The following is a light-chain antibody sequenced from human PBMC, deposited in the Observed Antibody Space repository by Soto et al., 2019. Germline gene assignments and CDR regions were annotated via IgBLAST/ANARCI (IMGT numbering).Light chain of an antibody. J-gene: IGLJ2*01. CDR2: EVS. V-gene: IGLV2-14*01. Sequence: QSVLTQPASVSGSPGQSITISCTGTSSDIGTYNYVSWYQQHPGKAPKLILYEVSNRPSGVSDRFSGSKSGNTASLTISGLQAADEADYYCSSYTGSVALVLVVFGGGTQLTVL. CDR1: SSDIGTYNY. CDR3: SSYTGSVALVLVV.